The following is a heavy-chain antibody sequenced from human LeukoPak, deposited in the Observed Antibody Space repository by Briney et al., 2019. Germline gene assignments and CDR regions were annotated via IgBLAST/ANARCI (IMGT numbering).Heavy chain of an antibody. CDR3: ASGYLSGSTYYFDY. J-gene: IGHJ4*02. CDR2: ISTYNGNT. D-gene: IGHD1-26*01. Sequence: ASVKVSCKASGYTFTNYHISWVRQAPGQGLEWMGWISTYNGNTNSAQKLQGRVTMTTDTSTSTAYMELRSLRSDDTAVYYCASGYLSGSTYYFDYWGQGILVTVPS. V-gene: IGHV1-18*01. CDR1: GYTFTNYH.